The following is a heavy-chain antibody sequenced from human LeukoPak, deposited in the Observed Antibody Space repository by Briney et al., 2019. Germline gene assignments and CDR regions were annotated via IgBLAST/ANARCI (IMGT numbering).Heavy chain of an antibody. CDR1: GGSISSYY. CDR3: ARGGTYYYDSSGYYNY. V-gene: IGHV4-59*07. Sequence: PSDTLSLTCTVSGGSISSYYWSWIRQPPGKGLVWIGYMYSSGRTNFNPSLKSSVTISVDTSKNQFSLKLSSVTAAGTAVYYCARGGTYYYDSSGYYNYWGQGTLVTASS. J-gene: IGHJ4*02. D-gene: IGHD3-22*01. CDR2: MYSSGRT.